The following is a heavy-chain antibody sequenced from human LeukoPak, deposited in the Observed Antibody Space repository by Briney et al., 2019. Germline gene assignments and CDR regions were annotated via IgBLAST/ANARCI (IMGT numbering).Heavy chain of an antibody. CDR3: ARDLGYCSGGSCYFAFDI. Sequence: GGSLRLSCAASGFTVSSNYMSWVRQAPGKGLEWVSVIYSGGSTYYADSVKGRFTISRDNSKNTLYLQMNSLRAEDTAVYYCARDLGYCSGGSCYFAFDIWGQGTMVTVSS. V-gene: IGHV3-53*01. CDR1: GFTVSSNY. CDR2: IYSGGST. J-gene: IGHJ3*02. D-gene: IGHD2-15*01.